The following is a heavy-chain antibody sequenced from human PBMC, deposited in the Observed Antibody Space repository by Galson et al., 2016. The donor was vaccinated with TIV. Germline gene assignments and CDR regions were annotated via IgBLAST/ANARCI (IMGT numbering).Heavy chain of an antibody. J-gene: IGHJ3*02. V-gene: IGHV3-30*03. D-gene: IGHD6-19*01. CDR2: ISNDGNFK. CDR1: GFTFSSHF. Sequence: SLRLSCAASGFTFSSHFMHWVRQAPGKGLEWLAFISNDGNFKGYADSVKVRFTISRDNSMDTIYLQMNSVRPEDTAMYYCVAEIGLRAFNTWGQGTMVTVSS. CDR3: VAEIGLRAFNT.